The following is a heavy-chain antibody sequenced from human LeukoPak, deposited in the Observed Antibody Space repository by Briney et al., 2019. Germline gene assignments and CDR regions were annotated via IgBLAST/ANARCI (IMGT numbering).Heavy chain of an antibody. Sequence: GASVKVSCKASGYTFTGYYMHWVRQAPGKGLEWMGRINPKSGDTDYAQKFQGRVTITRDTSISTAYMELSRLRSDDTAVYYCTREGGGWPLDYWGQGTLVTVSS. V-gene: IGHV1-2*06. CDR2: INPKSGDT. J-gene: IGHJ4*02. CDR3: TREGGGWPLDY. CDR1: GYTFTGYY. D-gene: IGHD1-26*01.